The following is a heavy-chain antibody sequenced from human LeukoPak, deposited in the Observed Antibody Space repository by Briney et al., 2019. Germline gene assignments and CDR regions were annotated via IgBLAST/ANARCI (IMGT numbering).Heavy chain of an antibody. CDR1: GFTFSSYW. D-gene: IGHD2-15*01. Sequence: GGSLRLSCAASGFTFSSYWMSWVRQAPGKGLEWVANIKLDGSEKYYVDSVKGRFTISRDNAKNSLYLQMNSLRAEDTAVYYCARVEVAVSAYQYYGMDVWGQGATVTVSS. CDR2: IKLDGSEK. V-gene: IGHV3-7*01. J-gene: IGHJ6*02. CDR3: ARVEVAVSAYQYYGMDV.